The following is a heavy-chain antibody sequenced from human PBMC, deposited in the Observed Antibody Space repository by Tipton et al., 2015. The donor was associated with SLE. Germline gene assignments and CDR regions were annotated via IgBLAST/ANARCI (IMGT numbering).Heavy chain of an antibody. CDR3: AGSRFLKWLCYIDY. V-gene: IGHV3-64D*09. Sequence: SLRLSCAASGFTFDDYTMHWVRQAPGKGLEYVSAISSNGGSTYYADSVKGRFTISRDNSKNTLYLQMSSLRAEDTAVYFCAGSRFLKWLCYIDYWGQGTQVTVSS. CDR1: GFTFDDYT. D-gene: IGHD3-3*01. J-gene: IGHJ4*02. CDR2: ISSNGGST.